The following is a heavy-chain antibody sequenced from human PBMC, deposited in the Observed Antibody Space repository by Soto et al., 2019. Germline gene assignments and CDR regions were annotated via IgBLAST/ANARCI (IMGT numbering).Heavy chain of an antibody. CDR2: IYSGGST. CDR1: GFTVSSNY. CDR3: ARDRYGGVNREIMGYYYYGMEV. V-gene: IGHV3-53*01. D-gene: IGHD3-16*01. J-gene: IGHJ6*04. Sequence: GSLGLSCAASGFTVSSNYMSWVRQAPGKGLEWVSVIYSGGSTYYADSVKGRFTISRDNSKNTLYLQMNRLRAEDTAVYYCARDRYGGVNREIMGYYYYGMEVWGEGTTVTVSS.